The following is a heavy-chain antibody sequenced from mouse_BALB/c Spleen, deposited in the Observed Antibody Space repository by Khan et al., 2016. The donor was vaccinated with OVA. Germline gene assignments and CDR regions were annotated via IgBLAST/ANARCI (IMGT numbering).Heavy chain of an antibody. D-gene: IGHD4-1*01. J-gene: IGHJ2*01. V-gene: IGHV1S136*01. CDR3: ARGNWQSYYFDY. CDR1: GYIFTNYL. Sequence: EVQLQQSGPGLVKPGTSVKMSCKASGYIFTNYLIHWVKQKPGQGLEWIGYINPYNGATKYNEKFKGTATLTSDTSSITAYMELSSLTSEDSAVYSCARGNWQSYYFDYWGQGTTLTVSS. CDR2: INPYNGAT.